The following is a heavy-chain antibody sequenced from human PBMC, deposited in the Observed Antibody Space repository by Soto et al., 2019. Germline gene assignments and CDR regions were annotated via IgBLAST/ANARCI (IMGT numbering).Heavy chain of an antibody. CDR2: IYYSGST. Sequence: SETLSLTCTVSGGSISSYYWSWIRQPPGKGLEWIGYIYYSGSTNYNPSLKSRVTISVDTSKNQFSLKLSSVTAADTAVYYCARGGEPLTGLYYYYMDVWGKGTTVTVSS. V-gene: IGHV4-59*12. J-gene: IGHJ6*03. CDR1: GGSISSYY. CDR3: ARGGEPLTGLYYYYMDV. D-gene: IGHD3-9*01.